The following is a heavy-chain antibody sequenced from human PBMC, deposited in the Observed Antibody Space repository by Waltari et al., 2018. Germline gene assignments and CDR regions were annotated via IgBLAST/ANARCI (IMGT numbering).Heavy chain of an antibody. CDR2: THYSGEP. CDR1: GGSISSYY. J-gene: IGHJ3*02. V-gene: IGHV4-59*01. Sequence: QVQLQESGPGLVQPSETLSLTCAVSGGSISSYYWSWIRQPPGKGLEWIGCTHYSGEPNYNPSLKSRVTISLDTSQNQFSLKLSSVTAADTAVYYCARATIFGIVIDAFDIWGQGTMVTVSS. D-gene: IGHD3-3*01. CDR3: ARATIFGIVIDAFDI.